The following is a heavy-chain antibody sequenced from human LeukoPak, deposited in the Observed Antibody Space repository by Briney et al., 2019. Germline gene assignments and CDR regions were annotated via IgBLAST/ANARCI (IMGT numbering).Heavy chain of an antibody. J-gene: IGHJ4*02. CDR2: VKPNSGGT. Sequence: WASVKVSCKASGYTFTDYYMHWVRQAPGQGLEWMGWVKPNSGGTNFAQKFQGRVTMTRDPSISTAYMALTRLRSDDTAVYYCARDAWLVGTTNLYYFDYWGQGTLVTVSS. V-gene: IGHV1-2*02. CDR3: ARDAWLVGTTNLYYFDY. D-gene: IGHD1-26*01. CDR1: GYTFTDYY.